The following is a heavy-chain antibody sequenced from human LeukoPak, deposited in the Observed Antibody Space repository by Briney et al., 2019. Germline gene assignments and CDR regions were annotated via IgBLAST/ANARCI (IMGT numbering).Heavy chain of an antibody. Sequence: PGGSLRLSCAASGFTFSSYWMHWLRQAPGKGLVWVSRINSDGSSTSYADSVKGRFTISRDNAKNTLYLQMNSLRDEDTAVYYCASKGNYDFWSGSESWGQGTLVTVSS. CDR2: INSDGSST. D-gene: IGHD3-3*01. V-gene: IGHV3-74*01. CDR3: ASKGNYDFWSGSES. J-gene: IGHJ4*02. CDR1: GFTFSSYW.